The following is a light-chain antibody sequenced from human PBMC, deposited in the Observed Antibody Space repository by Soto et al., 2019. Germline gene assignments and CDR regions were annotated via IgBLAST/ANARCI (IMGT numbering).Light chain of an antibody. Sequence: DIQLTQTPSTLSASVGDEVTITCRASQTISRWLAWYQQKPGRAPKLLIYDASTLESGVPSRFSGSGSETEFTLTISRLQPDDFATYFSHSRAFGQGTRL. CDR1: QTISRW. J-gene: IGKJ5*01. CDR2: DAS. CDR3: HSRA. V-gene: IGKV1-5*01.